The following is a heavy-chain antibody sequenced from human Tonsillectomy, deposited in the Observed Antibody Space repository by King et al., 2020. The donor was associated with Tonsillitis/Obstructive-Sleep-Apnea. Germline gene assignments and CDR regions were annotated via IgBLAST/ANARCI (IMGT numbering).Heavy chain of an antibody. J-gene: IGHJ6*04. CDR3: AGGYNYYFSYSMDV. D-gene: IGHD5-12*01. Sequence: VQLVESGGGLVKPGGSLRLSCAASGFTFRDYYMTWIRQAPGKGLEWVSYISSSGTTIYYADSLKGRFTISRDNAKNSLYLQMNSLRAEDTAVYYCAGGYNYYFSYSMDVWGKGTTVTVSS. CDR1: GFTFRDYY. CDR2: ISSSGTTI. V-gene: IGHV3-11*01.